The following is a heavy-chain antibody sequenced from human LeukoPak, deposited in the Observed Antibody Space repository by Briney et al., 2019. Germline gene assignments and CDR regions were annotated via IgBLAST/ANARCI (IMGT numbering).Heavy chain of an antibody. J-gene: IGHJ4*02. Sequence: PGGSLRLSCTGSGFPFNMFAMNWVRQAPGQGLEWVSGLSRGGETTNYADSVKGRFTVSRDTSKNMVFLQMNDLRPEDTAVYYCAKEQRIRHCSEGVCMEGYYFDYWGQGSLFTVSS. CDR1: GFPFNMFA. CDR3: AKEQRIRHCSEGVCMEGYYFDY. V-gene: IGHV3-23*01. D-gene: IGHD2-8*01. CDR2: LSRGGETT.